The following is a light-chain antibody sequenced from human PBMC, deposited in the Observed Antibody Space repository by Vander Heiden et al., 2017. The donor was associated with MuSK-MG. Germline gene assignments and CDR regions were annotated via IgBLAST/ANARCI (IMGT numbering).Light chain of an antibody. CDR2: LGS. CDR3: RESLQSFPT. J-gene: IGKJ4*01. Sequence: DIVMTQSPLSLPVTPGEPASISCRSSQSLLYSNGYNYLDWYLQKPGQSPQLLIYLGSNRASGVPDRLSRSGSGTDFTLKMSRVEAEDVRVYYSRESLQSFPTFGGGTKVEIK. V-gene: IGKV2-28*01. CDR1: QSLLYSNGYNY.